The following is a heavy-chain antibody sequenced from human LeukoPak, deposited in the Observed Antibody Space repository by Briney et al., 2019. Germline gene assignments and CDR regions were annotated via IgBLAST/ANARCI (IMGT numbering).Heavy chain of an antibody. V-gene: IGHV3-74*01. Sequence: GGSLRLSCEASGFTFSSYWMHWVRQVPGKGLVWVAHINNPGTGTTYADAVKGRFTIFRDNAKNTLYLQMNSLRADDTAIYYCARGSGGSDYWGQGTLITVSS. J-gene: IGHJ4*02. CDR3: ARGSGGSDY. CDR1: GFTFSSYW. CDR2: INNPGTGT. D-gene: IGHD1-26*01.